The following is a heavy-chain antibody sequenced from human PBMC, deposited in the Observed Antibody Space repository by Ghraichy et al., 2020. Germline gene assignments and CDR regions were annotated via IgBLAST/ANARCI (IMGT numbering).Heavy chain of an antibody. J-gene: IGHJ5*02. CDR2: INEDGSEK. V-gene: IGHV3-7*01. CDR1: EFTFISYW. CDR3: AREKGP. Sequence: ETLSLTCAASEFTFISYWVNWVRQAPGKGLEWVANINEDGSEKYHADSVKGRFTISRDNAKNSVYLQMSSLRPDDTAVYYCAREKGPWGQGTLVTVSS.